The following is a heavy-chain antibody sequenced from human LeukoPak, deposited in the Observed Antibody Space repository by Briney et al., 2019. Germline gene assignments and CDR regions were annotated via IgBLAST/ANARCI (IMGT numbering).Heavy chain of an antibody. CDR2: IYYSGST. Sequence: PSQTLSLTCTVSGGSISSGGYYWSWIRQHPGKGLEWIGYIYYSGSTYYNPSLKSRVTISVDTSKNQFSLKLSSVTAADTAVYCCAREGDYGDSDAFDIWGQGTMVTVSS. CDR3: AREGDYGDSDAFDI. CDR1: GGSISSGGYY. J-gene: IGHJ3*02. D-gene: IGHD4-17*01. V-gene: IGHV4-31*03.